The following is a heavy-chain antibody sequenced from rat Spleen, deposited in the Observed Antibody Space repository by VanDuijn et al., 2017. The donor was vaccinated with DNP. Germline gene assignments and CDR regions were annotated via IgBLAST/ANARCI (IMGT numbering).Heavy chain of an antibody. J-gene: IGHJ2*01. V-gene: IGHV5-25*01. Sequence: EVQLVESGGDLVQPGRSLKLSCVASGFTFSNYYMAWVRQAPKKGLEWVATISTSGSRTYYPDSVKGRFTISRDNAKSSLYLQMNSLKSEDMATCYCARYSLIKRMWDYWGQGVMVTVSS. CDR1: GFTFSNYY. CDR3: ARYSLIKRMWDY. D-gene: IGHD1-2*01. CDR2: ISTSGSRT.